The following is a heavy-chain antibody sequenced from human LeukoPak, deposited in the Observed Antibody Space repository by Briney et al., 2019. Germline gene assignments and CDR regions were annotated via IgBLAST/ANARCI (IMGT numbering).Heavy chain of an antibody. CDR3: AREVSSGWYSGNDY. V-gene: IGHV1-18*01. J-gene: IGHJ4*02. Sequence: ASVKVSCKASGYTFTSYGISWVRQAPGQGLEWMGWISPYNGNTNYAQKLQGRVTMTTDTSTSTAYMELRSLRSDDAAVYYCAREVSSGWYSGNDYWGQGTLVTVSS. CDR2: ISPYNGNT. CDR1: GYTFTSYG. D-gene: IGHD6-19*01.